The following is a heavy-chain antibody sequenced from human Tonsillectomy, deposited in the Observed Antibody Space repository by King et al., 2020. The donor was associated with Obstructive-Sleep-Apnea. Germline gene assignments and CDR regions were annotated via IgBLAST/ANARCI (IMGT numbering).Heavy chain of an antibody. J-gene: IGHJ3*01. V-gene: IGHV3-49*03. Sequence: DVQLVESGGGLVHPGRSLRLSCRTSGFTFGDYDMSWFRQAPGKGLEWVGFIRNTAYGGTTEYAASVRGRFTISRDDSESTAYLQMNSLTTADTAVYYCTRDNKSELKVWGQGTMVTVSS. D-gene: IGHD1-7*01. CDR2: IRNTAYGGTT. CDR3: TRDNKSELKV. CDR1: GFTFGDYD.